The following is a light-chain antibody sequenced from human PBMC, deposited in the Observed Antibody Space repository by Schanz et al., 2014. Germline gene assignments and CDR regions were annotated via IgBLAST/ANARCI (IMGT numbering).Light chain of an antibody. CDR3: SSYTSSSTLDVV. V-gene: IGLV2-14*01. J-gene: IGLJ2*01. CDR2: DVS. Sequence: QSALTQPASVSGSPGQSITLSCTGTSSDVGGTNYVSWYQQHPGKVPKLMIYDVSNRPSGVSNRFSGSKSGNTASLTISGLQAEDEADYYCSSYTSSSTLDVVFGGGTKVTVL. CDR1: SSDVGGTNY.